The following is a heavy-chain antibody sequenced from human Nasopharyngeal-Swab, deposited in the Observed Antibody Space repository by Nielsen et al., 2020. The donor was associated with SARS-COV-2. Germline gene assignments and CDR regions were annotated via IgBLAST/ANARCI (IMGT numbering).Heavy chain of an antibody. J-gene: IGHJ4*02. V-gene: IGHV1-2*06. CDR3: TRDLVVVAAKGGVSGY. CDR1: GYTFTGYY. D-gene: IGHD2-15*01. Sequence: ASVKVSCKASGYTFTGYYMHWVRQAPGQGLEWMGRINPNSGGANYAQKFQGRVTMTRDTSISTAYMEPSRLRSDDTAVYYCTRDLVVVAAKGGVSGYWGQGTLVTVSS. CDR2: INPNSGGA.